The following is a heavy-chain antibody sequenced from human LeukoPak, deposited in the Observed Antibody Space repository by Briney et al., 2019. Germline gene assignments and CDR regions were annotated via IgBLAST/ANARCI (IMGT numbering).Heavy chain of an antibody. CDR3: ARQWRFYHSGSSLYYFDY. D-gene: IGHD3-10*01. J-gene: IGHJ4*02. Sequence: ASVKVFCKASGYTFTGYNIYWVRQAPGQGLESMGWITPRSGGTKYEQKFQGRVTMTWDTSVSTAYMELSSLRSDDTAIYYCARQWRFYHSGSSLYYFDYWGQGTLVTVSS. CDR1: GYTFTGYN. V-gene: IGHV1-2*02. CDR2: ITPRSGGT.